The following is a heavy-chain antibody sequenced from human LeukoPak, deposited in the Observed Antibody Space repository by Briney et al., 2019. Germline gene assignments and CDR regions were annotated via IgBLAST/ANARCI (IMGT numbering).Heavy chain of an antibody. CDR1: GLTFSSYS. V-gene: IGHV3-21*01. J-gene: IGHJ6*02. D-gene: IGHD2-2*01. CDR2: ISSSSSYI. CDR3: ARAVVVPAAIYYYGMDV. Sequence: GGSLRLSCAASGLTFSSYSMNWVRQAPGKGLEWVSSISSSSSYIYYADSVKGRFTISRDNAKNSLYLQMNSLRAEDTAVYYCARAVVVPAAIYYYGMDVWGQGTTVTVSS.